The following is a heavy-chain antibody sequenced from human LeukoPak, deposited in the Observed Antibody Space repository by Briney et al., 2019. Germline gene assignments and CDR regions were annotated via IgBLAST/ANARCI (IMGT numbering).Heavy chain of an antibody. CDR1: GGSIKTYNYY. V-gene: IGHV4-39*07. CDR2: IYYNGNT. Sequence: SSETLSLTCGVSGGSIKTYNYYWAWIRQPPGKGLEWLATIYYNGNTYYNPSLKSRVIISVDSSRNHFSLKLNSVTAADTAVYYCARARLYSSDVPGWFDPWGRGMLVTVSS. J-gene: IGHJ5*02. D-gene: IGHD6-19*01. CDR3: ARARLYSSDVPGWFDP.